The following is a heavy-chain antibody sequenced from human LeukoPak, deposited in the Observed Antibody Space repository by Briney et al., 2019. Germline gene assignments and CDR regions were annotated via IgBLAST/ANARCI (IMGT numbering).Heavy chain of an antibody. CDR1: GFTFSNYA. CDR2: ITGSGGIT. J-gene: IGHJ4*02. CDR3: AKWGDYDALTGYYDPDY. Sequence: GGSLRLSCVASGFTFSNYAMSWVRQAPGKGLEWVSAITGSGGITYYADSVKGRFTISRDNSKNTLYLQMNSLRAEDTAVYYCAKWGDYDALTGYYDPDYWGQGTLVTASS. V-gene: IGHV3-23*01. D-gene: IGHD3-9*01.